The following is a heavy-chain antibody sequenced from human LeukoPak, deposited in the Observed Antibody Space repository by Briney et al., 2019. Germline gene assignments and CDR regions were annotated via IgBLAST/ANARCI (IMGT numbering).Heavy chain of an antibody. CDR1: GFTFSNAW. CDR2: IKSKTDGGTT. V-gene: IGHV3-15*01. D-gene: IGHD6-19*01. Sequence: GGSLRLSCAASGFTFSNAWMSWVRQAPGKGLEWVGRIKSKTDGGTTDYAAPVKGRFTISRDDSKNTLYLQMNSLRAEDTAVYYCARAVSSGWPKDYFDYWGQGTLVTVSS. J-gene: IGHJ4*02. CDR3: ARAVSSGWPKDYFDY.